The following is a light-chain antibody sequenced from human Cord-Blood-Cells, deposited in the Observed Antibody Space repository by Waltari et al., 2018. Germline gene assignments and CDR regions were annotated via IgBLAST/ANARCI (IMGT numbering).Light chain of an antibody. Sequence: QSALTQPASVSGSPGQSITISCTGTSSAVGSYNLVSWYQQHPGKAPKLMLYEGSKRPSGVSNRFSGSKSGNTASLTISGLQPEDEADYYCCSYAGSSTWVFGGGTKLTVL. J-gene: IGLJ3*02. V-gene: IGLV2-23*01. CDR1: SSAVGSYNL. CDR3: CSYAGSSTWV. CDR2: EGS.